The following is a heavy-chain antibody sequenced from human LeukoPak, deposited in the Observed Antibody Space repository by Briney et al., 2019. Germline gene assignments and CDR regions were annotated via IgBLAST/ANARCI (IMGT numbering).Heavy chain of an antibody. CDR3: ARDYYDSSANWFDP. Sequence: ASVKVSCKASGYTFTGYYMHWVRQAPGQGLEWMGWVNPNSGGTNYAQTFQGRVTMTRDTSISTAYMELSRLRSDDTAVYYCARDYYDSSANWFDPWGQGTLVTVSS. CDR1: GYTFTGYY. J-gene: IGHJ5*02. D-gene: IGHD3-22*01. CDR2: VNPNSGGT. V-gene: IGHV1-2*02.